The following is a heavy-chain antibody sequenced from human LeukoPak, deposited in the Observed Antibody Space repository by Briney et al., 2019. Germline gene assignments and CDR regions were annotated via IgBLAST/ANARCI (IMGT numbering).Heavy chain of an antibody. CDR3: SRGPPCNGGDCRLMYYDMDV. Sequence: GGSLRLSCAASGFIFSDHYMDWVRQAPGMGLEWVGRFRNKANGYTTYFAASVRGRFTISRDDSKNSFFLQMNSLKTEDTAVYYCSRGPPCNGGDCRLMYYDMDVWGQGTTVTVSS. CDR2: FRNKANGYTT. D-gene: IGHD2-21*02. CDR1: GFIFSDHY. V-gene: IGHV3-72*01. J-gene: IGHJ6*02.